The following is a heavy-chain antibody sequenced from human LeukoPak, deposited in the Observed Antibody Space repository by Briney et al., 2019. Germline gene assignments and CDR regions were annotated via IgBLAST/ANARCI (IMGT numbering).Heavy chain of an antibody. CDR2: IKQDGSEK. CDR1: GFTFSSYW. D-gene: IGHD3-10*01. V-gene: IGHV3-7*01. Sequence: GGSLRLSCAASGFTFSSYWMSWVRQAPGKGLEWVANIKQDGSEKYYVDSVKGRFTISRDNAKNSLYLQMNSLRAEDTAVYYCAKDREWFGEFPGGDFDYWGQGTLVTVSS. J-gene: IGHJ4*02. CDR3: AKDREWFGEFPGGDFDY.